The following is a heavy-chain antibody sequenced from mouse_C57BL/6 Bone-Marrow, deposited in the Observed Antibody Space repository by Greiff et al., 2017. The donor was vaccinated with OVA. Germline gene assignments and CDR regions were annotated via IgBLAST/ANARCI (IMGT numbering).Heavy chain of an antibody. D-gene: IGHD1-1*01. CDR2: IDPANGNT. CDR3: ARYTTVVALDFDV. CDR1: GFNIKNTY. V-gene: IGHV14-3*01. J-gene: IGHJ1*03. Sequence: VQLKQSVAELVRPGASVKLSCTASGFNIKNTYMHWVKQRPEQGLEWIGRIDPANGNTKYAPKFQGKATITADTSSNTAYLQLSSLTSEDTAIYYCARYTTVVALDFDVWGTGTTVTVAS.